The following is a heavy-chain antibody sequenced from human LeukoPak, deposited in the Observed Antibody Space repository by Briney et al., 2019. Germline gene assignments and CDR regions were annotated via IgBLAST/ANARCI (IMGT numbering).Heavy chain of an antibody. J-gene: IGHJ4*02. V-gene: IGHV1-2*06. D-gene: IGHD6-19*01. Sequence: GSVKVSCKASGYTFTGYYMHWVRQAPGQGLEWMGRINPNSGGTNYAQKFQGGVTMTRDTSISTAYMELSRLRSDDTAVYYCARDWGASGWPDDYWGQGTLVTVSS. CDR2: INPNSGGT. CDR1: GYTFTGYY. CDR3: ARDWGASGWPDDY.